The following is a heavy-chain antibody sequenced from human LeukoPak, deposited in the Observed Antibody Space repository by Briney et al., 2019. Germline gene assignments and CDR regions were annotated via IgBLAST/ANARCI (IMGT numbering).Heavy chain of an antibody. CDR2: IYYSGST. V-gene: IGHV4-59*12. Sequence: SETLSLTCTVSGGSISSYYWSWIRQPPGKGLEWIGYIYYSGSTNYNPSLKSRVTISVDTSKNQFSLKLSSVTAADTAVYYCARGGRLRYFDWLPPYYFDYWGQGTLVTVSS. J-gene: IGHJ4*02. D-gene: IGHD3-9*01. CDR1: GGSISSYY. CDR3: ARGGRLRYFDWLPPYYFDY.